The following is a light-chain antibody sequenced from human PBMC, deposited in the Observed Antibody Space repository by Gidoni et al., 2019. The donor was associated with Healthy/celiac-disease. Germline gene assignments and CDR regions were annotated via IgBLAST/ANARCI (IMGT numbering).Light chain of an antibody. CDR2: EVS. CDR3: SSYAGSNIVV. Sequence: QSALTQPPSPSGSPGQSVTISCTGTRSDVGGYNYVSWYQQHPGKAPKLMIYEVSKRPSGVPDRFSGSKSGNTASLTVSGLQAEDEADYYCSSYAGSNIVVFGGGTKLTVL. V-gene: IGLV2-8*01. CDR1: RSDVGGYNY. J-gene: IGLJ2*01.